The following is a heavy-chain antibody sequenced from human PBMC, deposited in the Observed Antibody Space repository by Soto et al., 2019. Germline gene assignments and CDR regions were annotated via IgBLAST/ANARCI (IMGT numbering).Heavy chain of an antibody. Sequence: EVQLVESGGGLVQPGGSLRLSCAASGITFSSYWMHWVRQVPGKGLVWVSRIKTDGSSMNYADSVKGRFTISRDNAENTVYLQMNSLRAEDTAVYYCGRGIRNYYGVDVWGQGTTVTVSS. V-gene: IGHV3-74*01. J-gene: IGHJ6*02. CDR2: IKTDGSSM. D-gene: IGHD5-18*01. CDR3: GRGIRNYYGVDV. CDR1: GITFSSYW.